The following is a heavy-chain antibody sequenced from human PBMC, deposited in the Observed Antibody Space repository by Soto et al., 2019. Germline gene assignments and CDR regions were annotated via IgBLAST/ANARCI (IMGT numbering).Heavy chain of an antibody. CDR3: ARDFKAPNDAWAFDY. J-gene: IGHJ4*02. V-gene: IGHV4-4*02. CDR2: IYHSGTTSGTT. CDR1: GASISSNDW. D-gene: IGHD1-1*01. Sequence: SETLSLTCAVSGASISSNDWWDWVRQPPGKGLEWIGEIYHSGTTSGTTIYNPSLKSRVTIFVDESKNHFSLKLTSVTAADTAVYFCARDFKAPNDAWAFDYWGQGILVTVSS.